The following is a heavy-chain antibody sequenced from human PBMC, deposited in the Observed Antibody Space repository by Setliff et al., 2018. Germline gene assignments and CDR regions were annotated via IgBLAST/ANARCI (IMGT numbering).Heavy chain of an antibody. CDR2: IYHSGST. V-gene: IGHV4-4*02. D-gene: IGHD2-2*01. J-gene: IGHJ6*02. Sequence: SETLSLTCAVSGGSISSSNWWSWVRQPPGKGLEWIGEIYHSGSTNYNPSLKSRVTISVDKSKNQFSPKLSSVTAADTAVYYCARERGLGYCSSTSCRHYYYGMDVWGQGTTVTVSS. CDR3: ARERGLGYCSSTSCRHYYYGMDV. CDR1: GGSISSSNW.